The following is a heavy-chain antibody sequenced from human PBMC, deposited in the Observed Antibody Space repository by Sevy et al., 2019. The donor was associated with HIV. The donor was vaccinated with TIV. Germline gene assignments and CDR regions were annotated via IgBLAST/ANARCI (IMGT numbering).Heavy chain of an antibody. D-gene: IGHD3-10*02. V-gene: IGHV3-33*01. CDR3: ARDVRGEGIRPGDLDY. J-gene: IGHJ4*02. CDR1: GFTFSDYG. Sequence: GGSLRLSCAASGFTFSDYGMQWVRQAPCKGLEWVAVIWNDGSNKYYADSVKGRFTTSRDNSSNTLYLQMNSLRAEDTAVYYCARDVRGEGIRPGDLDYWDQGTLVTVSS. CDR2: IWNDGSNK.